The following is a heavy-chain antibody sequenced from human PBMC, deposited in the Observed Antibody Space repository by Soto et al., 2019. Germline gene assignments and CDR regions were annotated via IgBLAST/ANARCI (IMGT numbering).Heavy chain of an antibody. CDR2: IIPIFGTA. Sequence: GASVKVSCKASGGTFSSYAISWVRQAPGQGLEWMGGIIPIFGTANYAQKFQGRVTITADESTSTAYMELSSLRSEDTAVYYCARDGSLQAHWFDPWGQGTLVTVS. CDR1: GGTFSSYA. D-gene: IGHD3-10*01. V-gene: IGHV1-69*13. J-gene: IGHJ5*02. CDR3: ARDGSLQAHWFDP.